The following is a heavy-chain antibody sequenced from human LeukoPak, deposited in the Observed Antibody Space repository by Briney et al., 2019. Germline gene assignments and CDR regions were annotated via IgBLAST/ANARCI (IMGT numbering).Heavy chain of an antibody. CDR2: INHSGST. D-gene: IGHD5-18*01. J-gene: IGHJ4*02. CDR1: GGSFSGYY. V-gene: IGHV4-34*01. CDR3: ARGGRGIQLWKYFDY. Sequence: PSETLSLTCAVYGGSFSGYYWSWIRQPPGKGLEWIGEINHSGSTNYNPSLKSQVTISVDTSKNQFSLKLSSVTAADTAVYYCARGGRGIQLWKYFDYWGQGTLVTVSS.